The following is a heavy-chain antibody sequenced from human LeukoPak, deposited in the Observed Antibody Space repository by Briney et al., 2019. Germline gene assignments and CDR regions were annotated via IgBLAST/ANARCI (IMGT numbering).Heavy chain of an antibody. V-gene: IGHV3-74*01. CDR2: INSDGSST. CDR3: AKGGDYSNTFDY. CDR1: GFTFSSYW. J-gene: IGHJ4*02. D-gene: IGHD4-11*01. Sequence: GGSLRLSCAASGFTFSSYWMHWVRQAPGKGLVWVSRINSDGSSTSYADSVKGRLTISRDNAKNTLYLQMNSLRAEDTAVYYCAKGGDYSNTFDYWGQGTLVTVSS.